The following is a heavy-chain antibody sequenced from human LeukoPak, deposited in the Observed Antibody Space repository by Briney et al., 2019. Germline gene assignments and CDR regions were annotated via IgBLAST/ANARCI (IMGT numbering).Heavy chain of an antibody. CDR3: ARDGKPTKYDGSGYYYTGRFYYYCGMDV. V-gene: IGHV4-59*01. CDR2: IYYSGST. J-gene: IGHJ6*02. CDR1: GGSISSYY. D-gene: IGHD3-22*01. Sequence: SVALSLTCTVSGGSISSYYWSWIRQPPGKGLEWIGYIYYSGSTNYNPSLKSRVTISVDTSKNQFSLKLSSVTAADTAVYYCARDGKPTKYDGSGYYYTGRFYYYCGMDVWGQGTTVTVSS.